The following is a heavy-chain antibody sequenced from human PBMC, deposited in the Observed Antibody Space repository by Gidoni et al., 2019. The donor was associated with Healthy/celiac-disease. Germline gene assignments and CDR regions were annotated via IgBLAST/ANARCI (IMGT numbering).Heavy chain of an antibody. V-gene: IGHV3-33*01. D-gene: IGHD6-19*01. CDR1: GFPFSSYG. J-gene: IGHJ3*02. CDR2: IWYDGSNK. CDR3: ARHIELQWLHAFDI. Sequence: QVQLVESGGGVVQPGRSLRLSCAASGFPFSSYGMHWVRQAPGKGLEWVAVIWYDGSNKYYADSVKGRFTISRDNSKNTLYLQMNSLRAEDTAVYYCARHIELQWLHAFDIWGQGTMVTVSS.